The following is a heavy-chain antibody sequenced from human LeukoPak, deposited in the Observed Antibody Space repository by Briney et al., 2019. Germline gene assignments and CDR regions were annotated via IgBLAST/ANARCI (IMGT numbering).Heavy chain of an antibody. V-gene: IGHV3-66*01. CDR1: GFTVSSNY. CDR3: AILLGGVMSWFDP. CDR2: IYSGGST. D-gene: IGHD3-16*01. J-gene: IGHJ5*02. Sequence: GGSLRLSCAASGFTVSSNYMSWVRQAPGKGLEWVSVIYSGGSTYYADSVKGRFTISRDNSKNTLYLQMNSLRAEDTAVYYCAILLGGVMSWFDPWGQGTLVTVSS.